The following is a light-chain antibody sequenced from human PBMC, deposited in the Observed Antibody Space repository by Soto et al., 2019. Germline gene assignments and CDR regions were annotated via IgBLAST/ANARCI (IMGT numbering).Light chain of an antibody. CDR3: MQGTHWPQDS. V-gene: IGKV2-30*01. CDR2: KVS. Sequence: DVVMTQSPLSLPVTLGQPASISCRSSQSLVYSDGNTYLNWFQQRPGQSPRRIIYKVSNLEFGVLLRLSCSGAGSDFTLKISRVEAEDVWVYYCMQGTHWPQDSFGQGTKLEIK. CDR1: QSLVYSDGNTY. J-gene: IGKJ2*03.